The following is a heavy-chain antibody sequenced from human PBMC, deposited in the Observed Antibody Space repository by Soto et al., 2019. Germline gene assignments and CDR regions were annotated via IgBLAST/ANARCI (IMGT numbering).Heavy chain of an antibody. Sequence: EVQLVESGGGLVKPGGSLRLSCAASGFTFSSYSMSWVRQAPGKGLEWVSSISRDISYIYYADSVKGRFTISRDNAKNSLYLQMNSLRAEDTAVYYCARGYSSSWSDAFDMWGQGTVVTVSS. D-gene: IGHD6-13*01. CDR2: ISRDISYI. CDR1: GFTFSSYS. V-gene: IGHV3-21*01. CDR3: ARGYSSSWSDAFDM. J-gene: IGHJ3*02.